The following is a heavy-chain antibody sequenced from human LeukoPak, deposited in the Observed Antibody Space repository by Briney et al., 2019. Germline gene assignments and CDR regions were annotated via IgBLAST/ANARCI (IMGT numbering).Heavy chain of an antibody. Sequence: GGSLRLSCPASGLIFSSSAMSWFRQAPGKGLEWVSTISGSGGSTYYADSVKGRFTISRDNSKNTVYLQMISLRAEDTAVYYCAKDRCCIHDVCHGDFDYWGQGTLVTVSS. CDR1: GLIFSSSA. CDR3: AKDRCCIHDVCHGDFDY. CDR2: ISGSGGST. D-gene: IGHD2-8*01. V-gene: IGHV3-23*01. J-gene: IGHJ4*02.